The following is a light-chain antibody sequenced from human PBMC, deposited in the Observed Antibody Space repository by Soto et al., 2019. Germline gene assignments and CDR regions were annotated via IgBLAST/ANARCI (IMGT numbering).Light chain of an antibody. Sequence: TQSPSTLSVSVGDRVTLTSRASQSISRYLAWYQQQASQAPRLLIYGASTRATGIPARFSGSGSGTDFTLTISRLEPEDFAVYYCQQYGSSPLTFGGGTKVDIK. V-gene: IGKV3-20*01. J-gene: IGKJ4*01. CDR3: QQYGSSPLT. CDR1: QSISRY. CDR2: GAS.